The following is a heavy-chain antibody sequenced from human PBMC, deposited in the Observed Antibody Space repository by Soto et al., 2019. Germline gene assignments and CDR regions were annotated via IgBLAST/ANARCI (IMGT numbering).Heavy chain of an antibody. CDR1: GGTFSSYA. D-gene: IGHD3-22*01. Sequence: QVQLVQSGAEVKKPGSSVKVSCKASGGTFSSYAISWVRQAPGLGLEWMGGIIPIFGTANYAQKFQGRVTITADESTSTAYMELRSLRYEDTAVYYCARDKRGYSLDLPYYYSGMDVWGQGTTVTVSS. CDR2: IIPIFGTA. V-gene: IGHV1-69*12. CDR3: ARDKRGYSLDLPYYYSGMDV. J-gene: IGHJ6*02.